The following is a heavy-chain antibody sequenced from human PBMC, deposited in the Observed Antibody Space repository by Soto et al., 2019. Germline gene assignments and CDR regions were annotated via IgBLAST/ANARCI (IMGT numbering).Heavy chain of an antibody. CDR1: GGSISSYY. CDR2: IYYSGST. J-gene: IGHJ6*02. V-gene: IGHV4-59*01. Sequence: QVQLQESGPGLVKPSETLSLTCTVSGGSISSYYWSWIRQPPGKGLEWIGYIYYSGSTNYNPSLKSRVTRSVDTSKNQFSLKLSSVTAADTGVYYCARGSGSYYYYYYGMDVWGQGTTVTVSS. D-gene: IGHD1-26*01. CDR3: ARGSGSYYYYYYGMDV.